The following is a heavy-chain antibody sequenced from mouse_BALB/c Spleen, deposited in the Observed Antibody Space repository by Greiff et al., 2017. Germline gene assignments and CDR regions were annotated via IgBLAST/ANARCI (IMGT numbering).Heavy chain of an antibody. V-gene: IGHV3-2*02. D-gene: IGHD1-1*01. Sequence: DVKLVESGPGLVKPSQSLSLTCTVTGYSITSDYAWNWIRQFPGNKLEWMGYISYSGSTSYNPSLKSRISITRDTSKNQFFLQLNSVTTEDTATYYCAREGHLFFAYWGQGTLVTVSA. CDR1: GYSITSDYA. J-gene: IGHJ3*01. CDR3: AREGHLFFAY. CDR2: ISYSGST.